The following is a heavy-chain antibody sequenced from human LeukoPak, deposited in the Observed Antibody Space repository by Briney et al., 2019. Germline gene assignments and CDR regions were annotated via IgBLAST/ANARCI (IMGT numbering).Heavy chain of an antibody. J-gene: IGHJ4*02. D-gene: IGHD3-3*01. Sequence: ASVKVSCKASGYTFTSYDINWVRQAPGQGLEWMGWINPSSGGTNYAQKFQGRVTMTRDTSISTAYMELSRLRSDDTAVYYCARDGISYDFWSGYCDYWGQGTLVTVSS. CDR3: ARDGISYDFWSGYCDY. CDR1: GYTFTSYD. V-gene: IGHV1-2*02. CDR2: INPSSGGT.